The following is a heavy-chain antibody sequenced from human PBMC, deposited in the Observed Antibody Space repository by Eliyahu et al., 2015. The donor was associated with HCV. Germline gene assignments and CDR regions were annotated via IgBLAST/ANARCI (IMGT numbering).Heavy chain of an antibody. CDR3: ARDFIGDLLSGPALLSGDH. CDR2: ISTNTGNP. D-gene: IGHD3-3*01. Sequence: QLVQSGSELKKPGASVKVSCKTSGYTFTHYAINWVRQAPGQGLEWMGWISTNTGNPTYAQGFRGRFVFSLDTSVSTSFLQISRLKPEDTAVYYCARDFIGDLLSGPALLSGDHWGQGSLVIVSS. CDR1: GYTFTHYA. V-gene: IGHV7-4-1*02. J-gene: IGHJ4*02.